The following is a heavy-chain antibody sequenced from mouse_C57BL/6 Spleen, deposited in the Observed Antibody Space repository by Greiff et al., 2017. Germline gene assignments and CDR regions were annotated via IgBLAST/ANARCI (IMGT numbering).Heavy chain of an antibody. CDR3: VRDRARGEAGYFDV. V-gene: IGHV10-3*01. CDR2: IRSKSSNYAT. CDR1: GFTFNTYA. D-gene: IGHD6-1*01. J-gene: IGHJ1*03. Sequence: EVQLVESGGGLVQPKGSLKLSCAASGFTFNTYAMHWVRQAPGQGLEWVARIRSKSSNYATYSADSVKDRFTISRDDSQSMLYLQMNNLKTEDTAMYNCVRDRARGEAGYFDVWGTGTTVTVSS.